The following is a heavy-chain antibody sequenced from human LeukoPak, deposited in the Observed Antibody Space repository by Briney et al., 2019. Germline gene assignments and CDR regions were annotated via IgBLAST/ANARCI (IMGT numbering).Heavy chain of an antibody. CDR3: ARGHCSSTSCYSSYYYYGMDV. CDR1: GFTFSSYD. Sequence: GGSLRLSCAASGFTFSSYDMHWVRHATGKGLEWVSAIGTAGDTYYPGSVKGRFTISRENAKNSLYLQMNSLRAGDTAVYYCARGHCSSTSCYSSYYYYGMDVWGQGTTVTVSS. CDR2: IGTAGDT. V-gene: IGHV3-13*01. J-gene: IGHJ6*02. D-gene: IGHD2-2*02.